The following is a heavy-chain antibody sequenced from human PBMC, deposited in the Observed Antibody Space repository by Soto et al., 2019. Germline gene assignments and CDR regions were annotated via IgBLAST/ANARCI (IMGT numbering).Heavy chain of an antibody. Sequence: SCAASGFTFSSYAMRWFRQPPGQGLEWVSAISGSGGSTYYADSVRGRFTISRDNSKNTLYLQMSSLRAEDSAVYFCARGSRDSYPGIRIFELLGRGTRVTVS. CDR1: GFTFSSYA. V-gene: IGHV3-23*01. J-gene: IGHJ2*01. CDR2: ISGSGGST. D-gene: IGHD2-21*01. CDR3: ARGSRDSYPGIRIFEL.